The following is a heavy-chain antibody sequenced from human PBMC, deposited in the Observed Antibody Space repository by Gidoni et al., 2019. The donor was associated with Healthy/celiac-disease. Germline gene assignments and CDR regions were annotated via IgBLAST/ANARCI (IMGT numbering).Heavy chain of an antibody. CDR1: GGSFSGYY. CDR3: ATSNSSSFDY. V-gene: IGHV4-34*01. Sequence: QVQLQQWGAGLLKPSETLSLTCAVYGGSFSGYYWSWIRQPPGKGLEWIGEINHSGSTNYNPSLKSRVTISVDTSKNQFSLKLSSVTAADTAVYYCATSNSSSFDYWGQGTLVTVSS. CDR2: INHSGST. J-gene: IGHJ4*02. D-gene: IGHD6-13*01.